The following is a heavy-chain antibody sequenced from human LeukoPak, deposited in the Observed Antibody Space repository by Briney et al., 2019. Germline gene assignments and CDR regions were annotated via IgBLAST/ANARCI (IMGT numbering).Heavy chain of an antibody. D-gene: IGHD6-13*01. CDR1: GFTFDDYA. J-gene: IGHJ4*02. CDR2: ISWNSGSI. CDR3: ARGRLVAAAGTELYHFDY. V-gene: IGHV3-9*01. Sequence: QPGGSLRLSCAASGFTFDDYAMHWVRQAPGKGLEWVSGISWNSGSIGYADSVKGRFTISRDNAKNSLYLQMNSLRAEDTAIYYCARGRLVAAAGTELYHFDYWGQGTLATVSS.